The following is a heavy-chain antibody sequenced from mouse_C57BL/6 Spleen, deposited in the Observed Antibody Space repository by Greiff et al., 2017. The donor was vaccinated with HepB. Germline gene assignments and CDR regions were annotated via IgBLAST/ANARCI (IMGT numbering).Heavy chain of an antibody. J-gene: IGHJ2*01. CDR1: GFTFSSYG. D-gene: IGHD1-1*01. V-gene: IGHV5-6*01. CDR3: ARRDYGSSLYDFDY. Sequence: EVHLVESGGDLVKPGGSLKLSCAASGFTFSSYGMSWVRQTPDKRLEWVATISSGGSYTYYPDSVKGRFTISRDNAKNTLYLQMSSLKSEDTAMYYCARRDYGSSLYDFDYWGQGTTLTVAS. CDR2: ISSGGSYT.